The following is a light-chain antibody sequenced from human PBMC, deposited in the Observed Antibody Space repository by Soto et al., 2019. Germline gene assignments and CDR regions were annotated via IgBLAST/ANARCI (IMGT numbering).Light chain of an antibody. V-gene: IGKV1-5*03. J-gene: IGKJ4*01. Sequence: DIQMTQSPSTLSASVGDRVTITCRASQSISSWLAWYQQKPGKAPKLLIYKASSLESGVPSRFRRSGSGTEFTLTISSLQPDDFATYYCQQYNSYPSFGGGTKVQLK. CDR2: KAS. CDR1: QSISSW. CDR3: QQYNSYPS.